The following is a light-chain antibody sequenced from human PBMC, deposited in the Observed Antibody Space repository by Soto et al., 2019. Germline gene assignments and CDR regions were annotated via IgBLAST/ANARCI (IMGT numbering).Light chain of an antibody. CDR1: SGHNNYA. CDR2: LNSDGSH. V-gene: IGLV4-69*01. Sequence: QLVLTQSPSASASLGASVKLTCTLSSGHNNYAIAWHQQQPDKSPRYLMKLNSDGSHSKGDGIPDRFSGSSSGTERHLTISSLQSEDEADYYCQTWGTAIHDVIFGGGTKVTVL. J-gene: IGLJ2*01. CDR3: QTWGTAIHDVI.